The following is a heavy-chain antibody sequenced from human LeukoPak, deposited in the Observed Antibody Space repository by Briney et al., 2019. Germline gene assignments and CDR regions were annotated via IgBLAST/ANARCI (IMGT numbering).Heavy chain of an antibody. Sequence: PGESLRLSCAASGFTFSRFTMQWVRQAPGKGLEYVSTINSDGGYKYYANSVKGRFTASRDNSKSMLYLQMGSLRAEDMGVYYCARFREERTPYSGLDVWGQGTTVTVSS. CDR1: GFTFSRFT. CDR2: INSDGGYK. D-gene: IGHD4-11*01. J-gene: IGHJ6*02. V-gene: IGHV3-64*01. CDR3: ARFREERTPYSGLDV.